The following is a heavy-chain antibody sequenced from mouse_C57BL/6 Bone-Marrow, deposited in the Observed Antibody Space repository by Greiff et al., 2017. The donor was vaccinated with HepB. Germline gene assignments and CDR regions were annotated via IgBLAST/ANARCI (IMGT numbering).Heavy chain of an antibody. J-gene: IGHJ3*01. V-gene: IGHV1-15*01. Sequence: QVQLKESGAELVRPGASVTLSCKASGYTFTDYEMHWVKQTPVHGLEWIGAIDPETGGTAYTQKFKGKAILTADKSSSTAYMELRSLTSEDSSVYYCTRSSNPAWFAYWGQGTLVTVSA. CDR1: GYTFTDYE. CDR2: IDPETGGT. CDR3: TRSSNPAWFAY. D-gene: IGHD2-5*01.